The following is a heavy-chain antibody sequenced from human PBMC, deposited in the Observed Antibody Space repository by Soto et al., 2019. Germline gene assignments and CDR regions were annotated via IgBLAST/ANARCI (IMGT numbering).Heavy chain of an antibody. Sequence: QVQLQESGPGLVRPSQTLSLTCIVFGDSISSGEYYWSWIRQPPGKGLEWLGYISYSGTPYYNPSLQSGLTMALDTARNQFSLKLTSVTAADTAVYTCARAPWRGSTSRGPFDMWGQGTWVTVSS. V-gene: IGHV4-30-4*01. CDR1: GDSISSGEYY. CDR3: ARAPWRGSTSRGPFDM. D-gene: IGHD3-3*01. CDR2: ISYSGTP. J-gene: IGHJ3*02.